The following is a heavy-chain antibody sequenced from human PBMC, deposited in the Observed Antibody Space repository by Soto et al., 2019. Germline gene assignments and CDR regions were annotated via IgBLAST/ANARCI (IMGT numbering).Heavy chain of an antibody. J-gene: IGHJ4*02. V-gene: IGHV3-23*01. CDR1: GFTFRSYA. CDR3: GNGCGVTCYSRIHY. CDR2: ISDTGGST. D-gene: IGHD2-15*01. Sequence: EVQLLESGGGLVQPGGSLRLSCAASGFTFRSYAMSWVRQAPGKGLEWVSGISDTGGSTYYADSVKGRFTISRDNSKNTLSLQVNSLRAEVTVVYSCGNGCGVTCYSRIHYWGQGTLVTVS.